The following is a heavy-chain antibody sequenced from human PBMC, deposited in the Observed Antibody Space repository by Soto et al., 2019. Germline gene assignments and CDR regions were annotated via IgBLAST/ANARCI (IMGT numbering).Heavy chain of an antibody. CDR1: GFTFSSYG. D-gene: IGHD3-3*01. CDR3: AKDRRTTIFGVVTHYYYYGMDV. Sequence: QVQLVESGGGVVQPGRSLRLSCAASGFTFSSYGMHWVRQAPGKGLEWVAVISYDGSNKYYADSVKGRFTISRDNSKNTRYLQMNSLRAEDTAVYYCAKDRRTTIFGVVTHYYYYGMDVWGQGTTVTVSS. V-gene: IGHV3-30*18. CDR2: ISYDGSNK. J-gene: IGHJ6*01.